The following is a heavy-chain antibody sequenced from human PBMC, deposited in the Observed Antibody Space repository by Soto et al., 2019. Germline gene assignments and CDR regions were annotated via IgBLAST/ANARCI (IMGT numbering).Heavy chain of an antibody. CDR1: GYTFTGYY. D-gene: IGHD5-12*01. V-gene: IGHV1-2*04. CDR3: ARDTGTVVATPNYYMDV. Sequence: QVQLVQSGAEVKKPGASVKVSCKASGYTFTGYYMHWVRQAPGQGLEWMGWINPNSGGTNYAQKFQGWVTMTRDTSISTAYMELSRVRSDDTAVYYCARDTGTVVATPNYYMDVWGKGTTVTVSS. CDR2: INPNSGGT. J-gene: IGHJ6*03.